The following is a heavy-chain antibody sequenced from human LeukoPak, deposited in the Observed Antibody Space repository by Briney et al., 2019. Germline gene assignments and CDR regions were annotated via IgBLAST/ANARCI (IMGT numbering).Heavy chain of an antibody. CDR2: IYYSGST. J-gene: IGHJ4*02. CDR1: GGSFSGYY. CDR3: ARRNYYDSSGYQYYFDY. V-gene: IGHV4-30-4*08. D-gene: IGHD3-22*01. Sequence: SETLSLTCAVYGGSFSGYYWSWIRQPPGKGLEWIGYIYYSGSTYYNPSLKSRVTISVDTSKNQFSLKLSSVTAADTAVFYCARRNYYDSSGYQYYFDYWGQGTLVTVSS.